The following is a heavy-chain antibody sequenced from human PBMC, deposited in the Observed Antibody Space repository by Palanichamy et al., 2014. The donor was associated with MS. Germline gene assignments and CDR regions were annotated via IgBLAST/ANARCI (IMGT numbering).Heavy chain of an antibody. CDR1: GFSFSSYA. CDR3: ANLGLHYYDNGPLGY. V-gene: IGHV3-23*01. Sequence: EVQLLESGGGLVQPGGSLRLSCAASGFSFSSYAMNWVRQAPGKGLERVSTISGSSFTTYYADSVKGRFTISRDNSKNTLYLQMSSLRSEDTAVYFCANLGLHYYDNGPLGYWGQGTLVTVSS. CDR2: ISGSSFTT. D-gene: IGHD3-22*01. J-gene: IGHJ4*02.